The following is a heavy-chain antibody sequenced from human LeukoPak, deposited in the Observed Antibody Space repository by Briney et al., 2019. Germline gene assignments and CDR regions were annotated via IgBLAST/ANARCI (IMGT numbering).Heavy chain of an antibody. CDR2: INWDGEST. D-gene: IGHD6-13*01. V-gene: IGHV3-20*04. CDR1: GLTFDDYD. Sequence: GGSLRLACAVSGLTFDDYDMSWVRQAPGKGLEWVSGINWDGESTGYGDSVQGRFIISRDNAENALYLQMNGLRAEDTAVYYCARDLSASWYSLAYWGRGTPVTVSS. CDR3: ARDLSASWYSLAY. J-gene: IGHJ4*02.